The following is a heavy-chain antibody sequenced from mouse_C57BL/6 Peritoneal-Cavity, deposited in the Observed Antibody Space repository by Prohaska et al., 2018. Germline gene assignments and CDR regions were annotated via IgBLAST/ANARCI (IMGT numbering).Heavy chain of an antibody. CDR1: GYTFTSYT. Sequence: MSCKASGYTFTSYTMHWVKQRPGHGLEWIGYINPSSGYTKYNQKFKDKATLTADKSSSTAYMQLSSLTSEDSAVYYCARSDITTVVADYWVQGTTLTVSS. CDR2: INPSSGYT. V-gene: IGHV1-4*01. J-gene: IGHJ2*01. CDR3: ARSDITTVVADY. D-gene: IGHD1-1*01.